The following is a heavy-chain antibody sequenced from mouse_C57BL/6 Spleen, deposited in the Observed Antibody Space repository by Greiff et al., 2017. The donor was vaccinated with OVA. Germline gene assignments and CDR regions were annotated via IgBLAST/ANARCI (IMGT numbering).Heavy chain of an antibody. V-gene: IGHV5-17*01. J-gene: IGHJ4*01. CDR1: GFTFSDYG. Sequence: EVNVVESGGGLVKPGGSLKLSCAASGFTFSDYGMHWVRQAPEKGLEWVAYISSGSSTIYYADTVKGRFTISRDDAKNTLFLQMTSLRSEDTAMYYCARYRSGAMDYWGQGTSVTVSS. CDR3: ARYRSGAMDY. D-gene: IGHD1-3*01. CDR2: ISSGSSTI.